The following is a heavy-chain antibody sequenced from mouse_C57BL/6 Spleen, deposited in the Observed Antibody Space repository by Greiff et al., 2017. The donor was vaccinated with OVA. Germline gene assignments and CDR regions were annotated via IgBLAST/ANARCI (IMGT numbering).Heavy chain of an antibody. CDR3: ARNYYDPYWYFDV. CDR1: GFTFSDYG. CDR2: ISSGSSTI. D-gene: IGHD1-1*01. J-gene: IGHJ1*03. Sequence: EVKVVESGGGLVKPGGSLKLSCAASGFTFSDYGMHWVRQAPEKGLEWVAYISSGSSTIYYADTVKGRFTISRDNAKNTLFLQMTSLRSEDTAMYYCARNYYDPYWYFDVWGKGTTVTVSS. V-gene: IGHV5-17*01.